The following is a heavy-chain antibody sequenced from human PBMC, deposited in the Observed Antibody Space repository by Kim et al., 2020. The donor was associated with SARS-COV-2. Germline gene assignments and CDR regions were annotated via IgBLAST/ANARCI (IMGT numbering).Heavy chain of an antibody. J-gene: IGHJ4*01. D-gene: IGHD5-12*01. CDR3: ARDGRDGYNRGAFDY. V-gene: IGHV3-30-3*01. CDR1: GFTFSSYA. Sequence: GGSLRLSCAASGFTFSSYAMHWVRQAPGKGLEWVAVISYDGSNKYYADSVKGRFTISRDNSKNTLYLQMNSLRAEDTAVYYCARDGRDGYNRGAFDYWG. CDR2: ISYDGSNK.